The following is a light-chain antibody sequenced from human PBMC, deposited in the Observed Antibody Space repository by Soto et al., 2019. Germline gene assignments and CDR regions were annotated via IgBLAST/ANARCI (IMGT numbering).Light chain of an antibody. V-gene: IGKV4-1*01. CDR3: QQYYSTTPT. J-gene: IGKJ2*01. CDR1: QSVLYSSNNKNY. Sequence: DIVMTQSPDSLAVSLGERATINCKSSQSVLYSSNNKNYLPWYQQKPGQPPKMVIYWASTRESGVPERFSGSGSGTDFTLTISSLQAEDVAVYYCQQYYSTTPTLGQGTKLEIK. CDR2: WAS.